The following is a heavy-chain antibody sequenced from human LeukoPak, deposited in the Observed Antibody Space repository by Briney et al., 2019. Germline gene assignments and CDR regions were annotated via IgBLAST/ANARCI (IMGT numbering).Heavy chain of an antibody. CDR1: GGSISSYY. CDR3: ARGIFYDSSGYSTYYFDY. Sequence: SETLSLTCTVSGGSISSYYWSWIRQPPGKGLEWIGYIYYSGSTNYNPSLKSRVTISVDTSKNQFSLKLSSVTAADTAVYYCARGIFYDSSGYSTYYFDYWGQGTLVTVSS. V-gene: IGHV4-59*01. J-gene: IGHJ4*02. D-gene: IGHD3-22*01. CDR2: IYYSGST.